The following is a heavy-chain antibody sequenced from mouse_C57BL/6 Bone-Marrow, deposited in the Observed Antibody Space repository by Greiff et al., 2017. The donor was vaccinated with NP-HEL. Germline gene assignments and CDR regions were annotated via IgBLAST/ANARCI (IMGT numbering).Heavy chain of an antibody. CDR2: IHPNSGST. Sequence: VQLQQPGAELVKPGASVKLSCKASGYTFTSYWMHWVKQRPGQGLEWIGMIHPNSGSTNYNEKFKSKATLTVDKSSSTAYMQLSSLTSEDSAVYYCARSRQLRLRAYWGQGTLVTVSA. J-gene: IGHJ3*01. CDR1: GYTFTSYW. V-gene: IGHV1-64*01. D-gene: IGHD3-2*02. CDR3: ARSRQLRLRAY.